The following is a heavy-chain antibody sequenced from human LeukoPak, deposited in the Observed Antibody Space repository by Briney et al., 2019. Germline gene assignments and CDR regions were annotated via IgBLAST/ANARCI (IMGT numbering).Heavy chain of an antibody. J-gene: IGHJ4*02. D-gene: IGHD3-3*01. CDR3: ARDGYDFWSGYYTGYFDY. CDR2: IKQGGSEK. V-gene: IGHV3-7*01. CDR1: GFTFSSYW. Sequence: PGGSLRLSCAASGFTFSSYWMSWVRQAPGKGLEWVANIKQGGSEKYYVDSVKGRFTISRDNAKNSLYLQMNSLRAEDTAVYYCARDGYDFWSGYYTGYFDYWGQGTLVTVSS.